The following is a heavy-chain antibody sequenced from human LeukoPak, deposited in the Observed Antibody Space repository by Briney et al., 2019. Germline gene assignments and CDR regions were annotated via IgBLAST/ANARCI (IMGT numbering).Heavy chain of an antibody. CDR3: ARGRGMAAAGYYFDY. J-gene: IGHJ4*02. V-gene: IGHV3-48*02. Sequence: PGGSLRLSCAASGFTFSSYSMNWVRQAPGKGLEWVSYISGSSSTIYDADSVKGRFTISRDNGKNSIYLQMNSLRDEDTAVYYCARGRGMAAAGYYFDYWGQGTLVTVSS. CDR2: ISGSSSTI. D-gene: IGHD6-13*01. CDR1: GFTFSSYS.